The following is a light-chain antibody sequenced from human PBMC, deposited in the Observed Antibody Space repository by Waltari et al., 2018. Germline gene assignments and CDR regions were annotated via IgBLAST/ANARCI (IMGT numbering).Light chain of an antibody. Sequence: DIQMTQSPSSLSASVGDRVTITGRASQGISNYLAWYQQKPGKVPKLLIYAASTLQSGVPSRFIGSGSGTDFTHTISSLQPEDVATYYCQKYNSAPWTFGQVTKVEIK. CDR3: QKYNSAPWT. J-gene: IGKJ1*01. CDR1: QGISNY. CDR2: AAS. V-gene: IGKV1-27*01.